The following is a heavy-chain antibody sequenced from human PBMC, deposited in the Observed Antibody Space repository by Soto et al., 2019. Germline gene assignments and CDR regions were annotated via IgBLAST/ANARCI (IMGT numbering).Heavy chain of an antibody. D-gene: IGHD2-15*01. CDR1: GGSISSYY. CDR3: ARGAHCSGGSCYPDY. CDR2: IYYSGST. V-gene: IGHV4-59*01. Sequence: QVQLQESGPGLVKPSETLSLTCTVSGGSISSYYWSWIRQPPGKGLEWIGYIYYSGSTNYNPSLKSRVTISVDTSKNQFSLKLSSVTAADTAVYYCARGAHCSGGSCYPDYWGQGTLVTVSS. J-gene: IGHJ4*02.